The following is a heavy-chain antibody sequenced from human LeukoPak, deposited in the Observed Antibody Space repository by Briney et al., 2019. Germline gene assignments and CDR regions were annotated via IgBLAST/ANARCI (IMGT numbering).Heavy chain of an antibody. J-gene: IGHJ4*02. CDR1: GYTFTTYG. CDR2: ISAYNGGYT. V-gene: IGHV1-18*01. CDR3: ARADRRRPPYSSSWYSENIFDY. Sequence: VASVKVSCKASGYTFTTYGINWVRQAPGQGLEWMGWISAYNGGYTNYAQRVQGRVTMTTDTSTSTAYMELSSLRSEDTAVYYCARADRRRPPYSSSWYSENIFDYWGQGTLVTVSS. D-gene: IGHD6-13*01.